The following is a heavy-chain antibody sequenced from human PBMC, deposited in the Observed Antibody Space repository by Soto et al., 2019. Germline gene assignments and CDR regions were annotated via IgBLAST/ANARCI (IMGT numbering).Heavy chain of an antibody. CDR3: ARVGLRLGELSS. D-gene: IGHD3-16*02. Sequence: PGGSLRLSCAASGFTFSDYYMSWIRQAPGKGLEWVSYISSSSSYTNYADSVKGRFTISRDNAKNSLYLQMNSLRAEDTAVYYCARVGLRLGELSSWGQGTLVTVSS. CDR1: GFTFSDYY. J-gene: IGHJ5*02. CDR2: ISSSSSYT. V-gene: IGHV3-11*06.